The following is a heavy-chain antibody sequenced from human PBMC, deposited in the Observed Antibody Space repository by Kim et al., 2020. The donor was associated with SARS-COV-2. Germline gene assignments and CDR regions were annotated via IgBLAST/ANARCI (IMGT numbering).Heavy chain of an antibody. Sequence: GGSLRLSCRASGFTFGDYAMSWFRQTPEKGLEWVGYIRSKTYGGTTEYAASVKGRFTISRDDSKSIVYLQMDSLKTEDTAIYYCTRPNRPRIVLVYFDYWGQGALVTVSS. V-gene: IGHV3-49*03. D-gene: IGHD3-22*01. J-gene: IGHJ4*02. CDR1: GFTFGDYA. CDR2: IRSKTYGGTT. CDR3: TRPNRPRIVLVYFDY.